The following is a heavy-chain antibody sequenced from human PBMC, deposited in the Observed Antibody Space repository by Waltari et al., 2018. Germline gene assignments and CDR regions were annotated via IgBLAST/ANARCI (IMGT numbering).Heavy chain of an antibody. V-gene: IGHV4-39*01. D-gene: IGHD3-16*01. Sequence: QLQLHQSGPRLVKPSETLSLTCNVSGGSLNNGNFYWAWILQTPGKGLEWIGSISYTGRTYYIPYFKHRVDISTDTSKSHFSLRLSSVTATDTAIYYCARQGSTDITYGFDVWGQGTAVTVSS. CDR3: ARQGSTDITYGFDV. CDR1: GGSLNNGNFY. CDR2: ISYTGRT. J-gene: IGHJ6*02.